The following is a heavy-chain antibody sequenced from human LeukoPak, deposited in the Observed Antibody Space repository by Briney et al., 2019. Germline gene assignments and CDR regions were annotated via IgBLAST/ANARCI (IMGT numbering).Heavy chain of an antibody. Sequence: SQTLSLTCAISGDSVCSNSAAWNWITQSPSRGLEWLGRTYYRSKWYNDYAVSVKCRITINPDTSKNQFSLQLTSVTPEDTAVYYCAREEAAAVDYWGQGTLVTVSS. D-gene: IGHD6-13*01. J-gene: IGHJ4*02. V-gene: IGHV6-1*01. CDR3: AREEAAAVDY. CDR2: TYYRSKWYN. CDR1: GDSVCSNSAA.